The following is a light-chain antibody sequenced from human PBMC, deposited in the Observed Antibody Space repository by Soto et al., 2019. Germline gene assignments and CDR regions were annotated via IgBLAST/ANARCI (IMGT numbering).Light chain of an antibody. CDR2: GAS. CDR1: QTIRKS. Sequence: DIQMTQSPSSLSASIGDRVTITCRASQTIRKSLNWYQQKAETAPKLLIFGASSLQSVVPSRFSASGFGTEFTLTISSLQPEDFATYHCQQSYSTPWTFGQGTKVEV. J-gene: IGKJ1*01. V-gene: IGKV1-39*01. CDR3: QQSYSTPWT.